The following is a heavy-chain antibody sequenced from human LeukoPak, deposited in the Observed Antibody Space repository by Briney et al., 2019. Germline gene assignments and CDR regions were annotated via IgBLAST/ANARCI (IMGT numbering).Heavy chain of an antibody. Sequence: ASVKVSCKASGYTFTGYYMHWVRQAPGQGLEWMGWINPNSGGTNYAQKFQGRVTMTTDTSTSTAYMELRSLRSDDTAVYYCARGGVYGGYPSDFDYWGQGTLVTVSS. CDR3: ARGGVYGGYPSDFDY. J-gene: IGHJ4*02. CDR2: INPNSGGT. CDR1: GYTFTGYY. V-gene: IGHV1-2*02. D-gene: IGHD5-12*01.